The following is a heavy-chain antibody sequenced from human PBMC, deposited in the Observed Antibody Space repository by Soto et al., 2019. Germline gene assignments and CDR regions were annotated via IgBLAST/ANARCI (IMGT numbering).Heavy chain of an antibody. Sequence: SETLSLPCTVSGGSISNYYWSWIRQPPGKGLQWIGYIFSSGSTNYNPSLKSRVTISVNTSKNQFSLNLNSVTAAETAVYYCARQRRDYDYWGQGSLVT. CDR3: ARQRRDYDY. CDR1: GGSISNYY. J-gene: IGHJ4*02. CDR2: IFSSGST. V-gene: IGHV4-59*08.